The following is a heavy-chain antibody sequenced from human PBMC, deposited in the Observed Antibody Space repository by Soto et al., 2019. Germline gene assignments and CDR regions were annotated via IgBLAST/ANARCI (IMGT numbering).Heavy chain of an antibody. V-gene: IGHV1-18*01. J-gene: IGHJ4*02. D-gene: IGHD6-6*01. Sequence: QVQLVQSGVEVKKPGASVKVSCKASGYTFTNYAISWVRQAPGRGLEWMGWVNTYNGNPNYAQIFQGRVTMTPDTSTGTAYMELRSLKSADSAVYYCARDSQYSTDWQRFDSWGQGTLVTVSS. CDR1: GYTFTNYA. CDR2: VNTYNGNP. CDR3: ARDSQYSTDWQRFDS.